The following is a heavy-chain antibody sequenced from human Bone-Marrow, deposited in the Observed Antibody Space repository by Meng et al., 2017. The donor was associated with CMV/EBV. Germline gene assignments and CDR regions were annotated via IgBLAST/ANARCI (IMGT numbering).Heavy chain of an antibody. V-gene: IGHV3-23*01. CDR1: GFTFSTKG. CDR3: TKYGNVNDIHYFFDH. D-gene: IGHD3-9*01. J-gene: IGHJ4*02. Sequence: GESLKISCAASGFTFSTKGMTWVRQGPGTGLEWVADISGNGETTYYADPVRGRFTVSRDNSKNTLYLQMHNLAAEDTAVYYCTKYGNVNDIHYFFDHWGQGALVTVSS. CDR2: ISGNGETT.